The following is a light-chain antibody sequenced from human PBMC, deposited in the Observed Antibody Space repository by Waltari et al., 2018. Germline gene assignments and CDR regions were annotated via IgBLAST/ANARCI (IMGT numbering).Light chain of an antibody. J-gene: IGKJ2*01. Sequence: DIQMTQSPSSVSASVGDTVTITCRASQDINNWLAWFQQKPGQTPKLLISAASSLRSGVPSRFSGSGFGTDFTLTISNLQPEDFAIYYCQKADSFPPYTFGQGTKVEIQ. CDR2: AAS. CDR3: QKADSFPPYT. V-gene: IGKV1-12*01. CDR1: QDINNW.